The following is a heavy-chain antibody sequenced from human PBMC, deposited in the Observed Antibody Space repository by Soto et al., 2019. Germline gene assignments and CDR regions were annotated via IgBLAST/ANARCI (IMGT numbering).Heavy chain of an antibody. J-gene: IGHJ4*02. V-gene: IGHV3-23*01. D-gene: IGHD6-13*01. CDR3: AKLTPSYNSNWFGC. CDR2: LSGGGGDT. CDR1: GFTFNAYA. Sequence: EEDLSESGGGLVQPGGSLRLSCVASGFTFNAYAMSWVRQPPGQGLEWVSTLSGGGGDTYYADSVRGRFIISRDNSKNTLYLQMNSLGADDTAVYYCAKLTPSYNSNWFGCWGQGTLVTVAS.